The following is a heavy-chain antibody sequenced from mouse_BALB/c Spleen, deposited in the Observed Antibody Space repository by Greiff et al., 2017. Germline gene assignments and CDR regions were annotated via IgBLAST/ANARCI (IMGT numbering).Heavy chain of an antibody. J-gene: IGHJ1*01. CDR1: GFSLTDYG. CDR3: AKQSYYGPRYFDV. D-gene: IGHD1-2*01. Sequence: VMLVESGPGLVAPSQSLSITCTVSGFSLTDYGVSWIRQPPGKGLEWLGVIWGGGSTYYNSALKSRLSISKDNSKSQVFLKMNSLQTDDTAMYYCAKQSYYGPRYFDVWGAGTTVTVSS. CDR2: IWGGGST. V-gene: IGHV2-6-5*01.